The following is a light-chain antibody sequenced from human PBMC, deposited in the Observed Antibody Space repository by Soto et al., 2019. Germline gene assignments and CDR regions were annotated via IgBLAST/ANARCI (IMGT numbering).Light chain of an antibody. V-gene: IGLV2-14*01. Sequence: QSALTQPASVSGSPGQSIAISCPGTSSEVGGYNYVSWYQQHPGKAPKFMIYDVSNRPSGVSNRFSGSKSGNTASLTISGLQAEDEADYYCSSYTTSNTRQIVFGTGTKVTV. CDR2: DVS. CDR3: SSYTTSNTRQIV. J-gene: IGLJ1*01. CDR1: SSEVGGYNY.